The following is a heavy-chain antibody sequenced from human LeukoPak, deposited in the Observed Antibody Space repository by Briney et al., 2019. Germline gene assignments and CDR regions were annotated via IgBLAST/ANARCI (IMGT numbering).Heavy chain of an antibody. D-gene: IGHD4-17*01. Sequence: GESLKISCKGSGYSFTHYWIGWVRRMPGKGLEWMGIIYPGDSDTRYSLSFQGQVTISADKSFSTAYLQWSSLKASDTAMYYCARQDGDGRYYFDYWGQGTLVTVSS. J-gene: IGHJ4*02. CDR1: GYSFTHYW. V-gene: IGHV5-51*01. CDR2: IYPGDSDT. CDR3: ARQDGDGRYYFDY.